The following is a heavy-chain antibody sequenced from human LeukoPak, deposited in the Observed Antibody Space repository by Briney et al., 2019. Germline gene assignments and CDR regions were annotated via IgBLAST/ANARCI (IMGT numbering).Heavy chain of an antibody. Sequence: GGSLRLSCAASGFTFSSNYMSWVRQAPGKGLEWVSGIYRGGSTYYADSVKGRFTSSRDNSKNTLYLQMNSLRAEDTAVYYCARQNSGYDYLGLGAFDYWGQGTLVTVSS. V-gene: IGHV3-53*01. CDR3: ARQNSGYDYLGLGAFDY. CDR2: IYRGGST. J-gene: IGHJ4*02. D-gene: IGHD5-12*01. CDR1: GFTFSSNY.